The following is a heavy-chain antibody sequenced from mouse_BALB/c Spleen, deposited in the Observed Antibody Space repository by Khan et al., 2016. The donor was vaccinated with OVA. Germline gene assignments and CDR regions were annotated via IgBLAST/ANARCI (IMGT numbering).Heavy chain of an antibody. D-gene: IGHD2-1*01. Sequence: EVELVESGGGLVKPGGSLKLSCAASGFTFSDYYMYWVRQTPEKRLEWVATISDGGNYIYYPDSVKGRFTISRDDAKNNLYLQMSSLKSEDTAMYYCARGYYGNPLAYWGQGTLVTVSA. CDR3: ARGYYGNPLAY. CDR1: GFTFSDYY. V-gene: IGHV5-4*02. J-gene: IGHJ3*01. CDR2: ISDGGNYI.